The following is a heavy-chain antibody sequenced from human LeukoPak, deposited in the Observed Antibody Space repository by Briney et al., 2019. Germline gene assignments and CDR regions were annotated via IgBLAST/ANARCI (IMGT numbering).Heavy chain of an antibody. Sequence: SETLSLTCTVSGGSISTSSYYWGWIRQPPGKGLECIGNIYYSGSTYYNPSLKSRVTISVDTSKNQFSLKLSSVTAADTAVYYCARGEGEMATTNYYYYYYMDVWGKGTTVTVSS. D-gene: IGHD5-24*01. J-gene: IGHJ6*03. CDR2: IYYSGST. CDR1: GGSISTSSYY. V-gene: IGHV4-39*07. CDR3: ARGEGEMATTNYYYYYYMDV.